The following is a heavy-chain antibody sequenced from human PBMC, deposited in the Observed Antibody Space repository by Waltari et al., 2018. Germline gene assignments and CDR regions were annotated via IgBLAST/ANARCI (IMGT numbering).Heavy chain of an antibody. CDR2: IWYDGSNK. CDR3: ARGLSGSYYFDY. Sequence: QVQLVESGGGVVQPGRSLRLSCAASGFTFSSHGLDWVPQAPGKGLEWVAVIWYDGSNKYYADSVKGRFTISRDNSKNTLYLQMNSLRAEDTAVYYCARGLSGSYYFDYWGQGTLVTVSS. V-gene: IGHV3-33*01. J-gene: IGHJ4*02. CDR1: GFTFSSHG. D-gene: IGHD1-26*01.